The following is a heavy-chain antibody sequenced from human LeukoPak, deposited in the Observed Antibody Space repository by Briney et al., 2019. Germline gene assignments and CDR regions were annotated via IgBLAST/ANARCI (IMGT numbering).Heavy chain of an antibody. Sequence: SGGSLRLSCAASGFTFSNYGMHWVRQAPGKGLEWVAVIWHDGSNKYYADSVKGRFTISRDNSKNMLYLQMNSLRAEDTAVYYCANNFDYWGQGTLVTVSS. J-gene: IGHJ4*02. CDR1: GFTFSNYG. CDR2: IWHDGSNK. V-gene: IGHV3-33*06. CDR3: ANNFDY.